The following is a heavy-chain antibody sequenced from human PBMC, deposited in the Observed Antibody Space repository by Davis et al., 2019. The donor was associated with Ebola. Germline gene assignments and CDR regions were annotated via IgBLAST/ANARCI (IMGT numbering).Heavy chain of an antibody. J-gene: IGHJ4*02. V-gene: IGHV4-34*01. CDR3: ARTRGYSGYARFDY. D-gene: IGHD5-12*01. CDR1: GGSFSGYY. CDR2: INHSGST. Sequence: SETLSLTCAVYGGSFSGYYWSWIRQPPGKGLEWIGEINHSGSTNYNPSLKSRVTISVDTSKNQFSLKLSSVNAADTAVYYCARTRGYSGYARFDYWGQGTLVTVSS.